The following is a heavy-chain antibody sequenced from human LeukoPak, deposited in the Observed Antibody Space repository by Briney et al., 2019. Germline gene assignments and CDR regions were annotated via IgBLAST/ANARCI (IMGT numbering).Heavy chain of an antibody. CDR3: ARYGDYDDLDYYFDY. Sequence: SETLSLTCTVSGGSISSYYWSWVRQPPGKGLEWIWEINHSGSTKYNPSLKRRVNISVDTSKNQFSLKLRSVTAADTAVYYCARYGDYDDLDYYFDYWGQGTLVTVSS. V-gene: IGHV4-34*01. CDR2: INHSGST. J-gene: IGHJ4*02. CDR1: GGSISSYY. D-gene: IGHD4-17*01.